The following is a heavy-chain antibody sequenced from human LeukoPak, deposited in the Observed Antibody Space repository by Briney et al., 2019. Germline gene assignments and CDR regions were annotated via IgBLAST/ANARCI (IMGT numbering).Heavy chain of an antibody. CDR2: ISGSGGST. CDR1: GFTFSSYA. V-gene: IGHV3-23*01. Sequence: GGSLRLSCAASGFTFSSYAMSWVRQAPGKGLEWVSAISGSGGSTYYADSVKGRFTISRDNSKNTLYLQMNSLRAEDTAVYYCAKRVYYGSGSTNWFDPWGQGTLVTVSS. J-gene: IGHJ5*02. CDR3: AKRVYYGSGSTNWFDP. D-gene: IGHD3-10*01.